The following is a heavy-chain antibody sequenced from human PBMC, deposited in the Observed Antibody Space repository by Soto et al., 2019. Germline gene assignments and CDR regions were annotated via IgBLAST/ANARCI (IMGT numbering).Heavy chain of an antibody. CDR2: ISAYNGNT. Sequence: GASVKVSCKASGYTFTSYGISWVRQAPGQGLEWMGRISAYNGNTNYAQKLQGRDTMTTDTSTSTAYMELRSLRSDDTAVYYCVWIGPSILTGPPAGYFDYWGQGTLVTVSS. V-gene: IGHV1-18*01. D-gene: IGHD3-9*01. CDR3: VWIGPSILTGPPAGYFDY. J-gene: IGHJ4*02. CDR1: GYTFTSYG.